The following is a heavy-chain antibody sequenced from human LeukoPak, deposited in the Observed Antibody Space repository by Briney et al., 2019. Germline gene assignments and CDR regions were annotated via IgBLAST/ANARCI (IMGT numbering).Heavy chain of an antibody. Sequence: ASVKVSCKASGYTFTNYGISWVRQAPGQGLEWMGWISAYNGNTNYAQKLQGRVTMTTDTSTSTAYMELRSLRSDDTAMYYCARGTSRYSYDEADYWGQGTLVTVSS. D-gene: IGHD5-18*01. CDR2: ISAYNGNT. CDR3: ARGTSRYSYDEADY. CDR1: GYTFTNYG. V-gene: IGHV1-18*01. J-gene: IGHJ4*02.